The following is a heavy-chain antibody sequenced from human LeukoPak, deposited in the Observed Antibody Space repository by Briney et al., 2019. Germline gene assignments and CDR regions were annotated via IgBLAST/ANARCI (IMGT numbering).Heavy chain of an antibody. CDR3: ARGWVAARNWFDP. D-gene: IGHD6-13*01. Sequence: SETLSLTCTVSGGSISSSSYYWGWIRQPPGKGLEWIGSIYYSGSTYYNPSLKSRVTTSVDKSKNQFSLKLSSVTAADTAVYYCARGWVAARNWFDPWGQGTLVTVSS. CDR2: IYYSGST. V-gene: IGHV4-39*07. J-gene: IGHJ5*02. CDR1: GGSISSSSYY.